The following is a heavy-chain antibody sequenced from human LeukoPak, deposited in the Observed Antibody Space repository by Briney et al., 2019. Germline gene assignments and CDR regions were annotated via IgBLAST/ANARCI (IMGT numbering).Heavy chain of an antibody. Sequence: PGGSLRLSCAASGFSLSSYWMSWVRQAPGKGLEWVSSISSSSSYIYYADSVKGRFTISRDNAKNSLYLQMNSLRAEDTAVYYCARDWCGGDCLDWGQGTLVTVSS. CDR3: ARDWCGGDCLD. CDR1: GFSLSSYW. V-gene: IGHV3-21*01. CDR2: ISSSSSYI. D-gene: IGHD2-21*01. J-gene: IGHJ4*02.